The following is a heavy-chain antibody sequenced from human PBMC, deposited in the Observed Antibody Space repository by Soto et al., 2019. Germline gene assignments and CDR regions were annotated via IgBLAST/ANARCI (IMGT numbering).Heavy chain of an antibody. V-gene: IGHV4-59*08. CDR3: ARHNHGSGCTYFDD. CDR1: GGSISSYY. CDR2: IYYSGST. J-gene: IGHJ4*02. D-gene: IGHD3-10*01. Sequence: SETLSLTCTVSGGSISSYYWSWIRQPPGKGLEWIGYIYYSGSTNYNPSLKSRVTISVDTSNNQFPLKLNSMTAADTAVYYCARHNHGSGCTYFDDWGQGTLVTVSS.